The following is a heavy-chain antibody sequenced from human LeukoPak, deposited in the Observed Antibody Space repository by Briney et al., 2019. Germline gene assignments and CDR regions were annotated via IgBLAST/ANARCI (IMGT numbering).Heavy chain of an antibody. CDR2: IHHSGTT. J-gene: IGHJ4*02. CDR1: GYSISSGHY. V-gene: IGHV4-38-2*02. CDR3: ARGSGDYIWGTKGYYFDY. D-gene: IGHD3-16*01. Sequence: SETLSLTCTVSGYSISSGHYWGWIRQPPGKGLECIGSIHHSGTTYYNPSLKSRVTISVDTSKDQFSLTVSSVTAADTAVYYCARGSGDYIWGTKGYYFDYWGQGALVTVSS.